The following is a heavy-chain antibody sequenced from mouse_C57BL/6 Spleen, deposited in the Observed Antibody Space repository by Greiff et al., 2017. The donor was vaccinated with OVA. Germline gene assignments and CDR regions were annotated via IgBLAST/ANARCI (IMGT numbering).Heavy chain of an antibody. D-gene: IGHD2-3*01. J-gene: IGHJ2*01. CDR1: GYSFTGYF. CDR3: ARIYDGYYYFDY. CDR2: INPYNGDT. Sequence: EVQLQESGPELVKPGDSVKISCKASGYSFTGYFMNWVMQSHGKSLEWIGRINPYNGDTFYNQKFKGKATLTVDKSSSTAHMELRSLTSEDSAVYYCARIYDGYYYFDYWGQGTTLTVSS. V-gene: IGHV1-20*01.